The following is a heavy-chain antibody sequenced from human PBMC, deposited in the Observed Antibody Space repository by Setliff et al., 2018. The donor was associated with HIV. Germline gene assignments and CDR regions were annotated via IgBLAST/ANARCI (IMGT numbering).Heavy chain of an antibody. CDR2: ISSGGIIK. CDR3: TRPTNIDTLYYGSQTFYMYYYGLDV. V-gene: IGHV3-23*01. D-gene: IGHD1-26*01. CDR1: GFTFDISD. Sequence: PGGSLRLSCATSGFTFDISDMSWVRQAPGKGLEWVSSISSGGIIKKYSGSVKGRFTISRDNSNDTVYLQMSSLRAEDTAVYFCTRPTNIDTLYYGSQTFYMYYYGLDVWGQGTTVTVSS. J-gene: IGHJ6*02.